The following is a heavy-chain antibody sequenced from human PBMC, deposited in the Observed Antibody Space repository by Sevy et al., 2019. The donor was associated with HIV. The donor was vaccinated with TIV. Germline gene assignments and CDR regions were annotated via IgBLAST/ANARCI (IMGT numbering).Heavy chain of an antibody. CDR2: IKQEGSEK. CDR1: GFTFSSYW. V-gene: IGHV3-7*01. J-gene: IGHJ6*02. CDR3: ARENRATGDNFYYYYYGMDV. D-gene: IGHD1-26*01. Sequence: GGSLRLSCAASGFTFSSYWMSWVRQAPGKGLEWVANIKQEGSEKYYVDSVKGRFTISRDNAKNSRYLQMNSLRAEDTAVYYCARENRATGDNFYYYYYGMDVWGQGTTVTVSS.